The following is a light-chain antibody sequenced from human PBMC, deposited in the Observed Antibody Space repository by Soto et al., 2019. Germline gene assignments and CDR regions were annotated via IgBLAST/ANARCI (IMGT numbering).Light chain of an antibody. CDR2: NNN. CDR3: AAWDDSLTGPV. J-gene: IGLJ3*02. CDR1: SSNIGSNY. Sequence: QSVLSQSPSASETPGQRVTISCSGSSSNIGSNYVYWYQQLPGTAPKLLIFNNNQRPSGVPDRSSGSKSGTSASLAISGLRSEDEADYYCAAWDDSLTGPVFGGGTKLTVL. V-gene: IGLV1-47*01.